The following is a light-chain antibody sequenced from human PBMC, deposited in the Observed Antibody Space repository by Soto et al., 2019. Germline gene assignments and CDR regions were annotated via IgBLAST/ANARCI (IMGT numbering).Light chain of an antibody. CDR1: QSISSW. Sequence: DIQMTQSPSTLSASVGDRVTITCRASQSISSWLAWYQQKPGKAPKLLIYQASSLESGVPARFSGSGSGTEFTISISSLQHEDFVANYCQEYSSYSPYTFGQGTKLEIK. J-gene: IGKJ2*01. CDR3: QEYSSYSPYT. V-gene: IGKV1-5*03. CDR2: QAS.